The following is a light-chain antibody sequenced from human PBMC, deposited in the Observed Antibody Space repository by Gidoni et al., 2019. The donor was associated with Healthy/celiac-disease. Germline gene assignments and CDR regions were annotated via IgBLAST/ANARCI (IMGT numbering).Light chain of an antibody. CDR2: EVS. CDR1: SSDVGSYTL. CDR3: CSHAGSSTWV. J-gene: IGLJ3*02. V-gene: IGLV2-23*02. Sequence: SALTQPAPVSGSPGHSLTISCTGTSSDVGSYTLVSWYQQHPGKAPKLMIYEVSKRPSGVSNRFSGSKSGNTASLTISGLQAEDEADYYCCSHAGSSTWVFGGGTKLTVL.